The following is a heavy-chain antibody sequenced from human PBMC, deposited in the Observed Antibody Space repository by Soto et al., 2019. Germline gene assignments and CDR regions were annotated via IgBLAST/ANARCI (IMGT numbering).Heavy chain of an antibody. CDR3: AKTLTGEQLVLSFFDY. J-gene: IGHJ4*02. V-gene: IGHV3-66*01. CDR2: IYSGGIT. D-gene: IGHD6-6*01. CDR1: GLTVSSNC. Sequence: PGGSLRLSCAASGLTVSSNCMRWVSQAPGKGLEWVSVIYSGGITHYADSVKGRFTISRDNSKNTLYLQMNSLRAEDTAVYYCAKTLTGEQLVLSFFDYWGQGTLVTVSS.